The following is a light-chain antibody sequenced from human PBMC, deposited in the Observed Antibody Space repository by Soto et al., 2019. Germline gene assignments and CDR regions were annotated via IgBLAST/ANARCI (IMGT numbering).Light chain of an antibody. V-gene: IGKV3-20*01. J-gene: IGKJ2*01. CDR2: GAS. CDR3: QQYGSSPYT. Sequence: EIVLTQSPGTLSLSPGERATLPCRASQSVSSSYLAWYQQKPGQAPRLLIYGASSMATGIPDRFSRSGSGTDFTLTISRLEPEDFAVYYWQQYGSSPYTFGQGTKLEIK. CDR1: QSVSSSY.